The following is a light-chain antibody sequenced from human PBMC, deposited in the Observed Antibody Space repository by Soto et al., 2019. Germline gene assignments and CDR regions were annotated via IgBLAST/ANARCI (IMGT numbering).Light chain of an antibody. CDR2: AAS. J-gene: IGKJ1*01. CDR3: QRYNHGSK. Sequence: DIQMTQSPSSLSASVGDRVTITCRASQGISNNLAWYQQKPGRVPTLLIYAASILQSGVPPRFSGSGSGTDFSLTIASLAPEDVGTFYCQRYNHGSKFGQGAKVEI. CDR1: QGISNN. V-gene: IGKV1-27*01.